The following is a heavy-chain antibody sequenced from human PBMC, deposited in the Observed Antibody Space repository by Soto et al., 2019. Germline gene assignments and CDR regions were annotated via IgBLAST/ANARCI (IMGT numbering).Heavy chain of an antibody. CDR2: IYYRGST. CDR1: GVSISSSSYY. J-gene: IGHJ5*02. Sequence: SETLSLTCTVSGVSISSSSYYWGWIRQPPGKGLEWIGSIYYRGSTYYNPSLKSRVTISVDTSKNQFSLKLSSVTAADTAVYYCARHLWWELANWFDPWGQGTLVTVSS. D-gene: IGHD2-15*01. CDR3: ARHLWWELANWFDP. V-gene: IGHV4-39*01.